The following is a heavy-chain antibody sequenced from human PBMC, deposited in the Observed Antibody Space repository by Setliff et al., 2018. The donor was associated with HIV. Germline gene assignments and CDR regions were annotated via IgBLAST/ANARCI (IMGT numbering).Heavy chain of an antibody. J-gene: IGHJ4*02. CDR3: ARSRGTQQEEYYFDY. V-gene: IGHV4-61*02. CDR2: IYSSGST. D-gene: IGHD5-12*01. CDR1: GGSISSGGYY. Sequence: SETLSLTCTVSGGSISSGGYYWSWIRQPAGKGLEWIGRIYSSGSTTYSPSLKSRVTILLDPSKNQFSLKLSSVTAADTAVYYCARSRGTQQEEYYFDYWGPGTLVTAPQ.